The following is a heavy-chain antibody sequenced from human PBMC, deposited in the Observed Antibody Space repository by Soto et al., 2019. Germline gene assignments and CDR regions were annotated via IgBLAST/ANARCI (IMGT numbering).Heavy chain of an antibody. Sequence: QLQLQESGPGLEKPSETLSLTCTVSGDSIISSNYYWGWVRQPPGKGLEWIGSIYYSGNTYYNPSLRSRVTISVDTSKNQISLKVTSATAADTAVYYCARHWSFDSRSWAHFYFDYWGQGTLVTVSS. CDR2: IYYSGNT. CDR1: GDSIISSNYY. CDR3: ARHWSFDSRSWAHFYFDY. J-gene: IGHJ4*02. D-gene: IGHD3-22*01. V-gene: IGHV4-39*01.